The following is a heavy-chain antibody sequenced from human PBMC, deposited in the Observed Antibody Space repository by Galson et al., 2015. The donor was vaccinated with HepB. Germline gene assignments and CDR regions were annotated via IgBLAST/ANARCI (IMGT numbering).Heavy chain of an antibody. CDR3: ARVGDYCTSTSCSPGDTWSDP. V-gene: IGHV1-2*02. J-gene: IGHJ5*02. CDR1: GYTFTGYY. Sequence: SVKVSCKASGYTFTGYYMHWVRQAPGQGLEWMGWINPNSGGTNYAQKFQGRVTMTRDTSISTAYMELSRLRSDDTAVCYCARVGDYCTSTSCSPGDTWSDPWGQATLVTVSS. D-gene: IGHD2-2*01. CDR2: INPNSGGT.